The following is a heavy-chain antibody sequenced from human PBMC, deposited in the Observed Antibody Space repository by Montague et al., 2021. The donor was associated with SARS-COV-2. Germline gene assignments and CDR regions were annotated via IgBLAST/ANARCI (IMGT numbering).Heavy chain of an antibody. CDR1: LASMSSRSHY. Sequence: SETLSLTCTVYLASMSSRSHYRGWIRQPRTTVMTWIGMPSSSGSTYYNPTLKSRVTISVDTSKNQFSLKLSSVTAADTAVYYCATLPSSITIFGVVQGYYFDDWGQGTLVTVSS. CDR3: ATLPSSITIFGVVQGYYFDD. J-gene: IGHJ4*02. V-gene: IGHV4-39*01. CDR2: PSSSGST. D-gene: IGHD3-3*01.